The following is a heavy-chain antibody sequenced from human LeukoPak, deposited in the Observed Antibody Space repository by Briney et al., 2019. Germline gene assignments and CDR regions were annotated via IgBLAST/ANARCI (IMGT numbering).Heavy chain of an antibody. D-gene: IGHD3-22*01. V-gene: IGHV1-8*02. CDR2: MNPNSGNT. CDR1: GYTFTGYY. Sequence: GASVKVSCKASGYTFTGYYMHWVRQATGQGLEWMGWMNPNSGNTGYAQKFQGRVTMTRNTSISTAYMELSSLRSEDTAVYYCARSTSSGYYYVWLGYYYYGMDVWGQGTTVTVSS. J-gene: IGHJ6*02. CDR3: ARSTSSGYYYVWLGYYYYGMDV.